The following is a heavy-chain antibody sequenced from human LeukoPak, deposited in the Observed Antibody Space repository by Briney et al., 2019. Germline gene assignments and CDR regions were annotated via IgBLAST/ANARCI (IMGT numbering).Heavy chain of an antibody. CDR3: ARDNYVPDY. Sequence: PSETLSLTCTVSGYSISNGYYWGWIRRPPGKGLEWIGTTYHSGTSYYNPSLKSRVTISVDTSKNQFSLKLSSVTAADTAVYYCARDNYVPDYWGQGTLVTVSS. CDR1: GYSISNGYY. V-gene: IGHV4-38-2*02. J-gene: IGHJ4*02. D-gene: IGHD2/OR15-2a*01. CDR2: TYHSGTS.